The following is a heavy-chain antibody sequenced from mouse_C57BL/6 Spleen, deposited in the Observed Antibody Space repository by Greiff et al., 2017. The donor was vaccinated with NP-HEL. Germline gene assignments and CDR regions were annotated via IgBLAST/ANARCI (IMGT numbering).Heavy chain of an antibody. CDR3: ARGGGIAWFAY. CDR2: ISYDGSN. Sequence: EVKVEESGPGLVKPSQSLSLTCSVTGYSITSGYYWNWIRQFPGNKLEWMGYISYDGSNNYNPSLKNRISITRDTSKNQFFLKLNSVTTEDTATYYCARGGGIAWFAYWGQGTLVTVSA. V-gene: IGHV3-6*01. J-gene: IGHJ3*01. CDR1: GYSITSGYY.